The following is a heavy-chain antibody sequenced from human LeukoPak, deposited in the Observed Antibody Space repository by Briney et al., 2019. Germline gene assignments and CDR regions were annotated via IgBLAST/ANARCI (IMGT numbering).Heavy chain of an antibody. CDR1: GYTFTIYG. CDR3: ARGGGPGFSGIAEYCSSTSCYYPYMDV. CDR2: ISAYNGNT. Sequence: PSVKLSCKASGYTFTIYGISWVRQAPGQGLEWMGWISAYNGNTNYAQKLQGRVTMTTDTSTSTAYMELRSLRSDDTAVYYCARGGGPGFSGIAEYCSSTSCYYPYMDVWGKGTTVTVSS. J-gene: IGHJ6*03. V-gene: IGHV1-18*01. D-gene: IGHD2-2*01.